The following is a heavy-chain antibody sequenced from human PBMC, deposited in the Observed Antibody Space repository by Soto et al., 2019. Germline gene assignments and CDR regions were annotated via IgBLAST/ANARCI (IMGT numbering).Heavy chain of an antibody. J-gene: IGHJ4*02. D-gene: IGHD6-13*01. CDR2: ISYDGSNK. CDR3: AKATRREQLAYLVDY. Sequence: GGSLRLSCAASGFTFSSYGMHWVRQAPGKGLEWVAVISYDGSNKYYADSVKGRFTISRDNSKNTLYLQMNSLRAEDTAVYYCAKATRREQLAYLVDYWGQGTLVNVSS. CDR1: GFTFSSYG. V-gene: IGHV3-30*18.